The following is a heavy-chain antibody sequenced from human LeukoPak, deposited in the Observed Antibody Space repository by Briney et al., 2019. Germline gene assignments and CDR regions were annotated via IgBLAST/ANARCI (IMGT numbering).Heavy chain of an antibody. CDR2: IYYSGST. J-gene: IGHJ4*02. Sequence: SQTLSLTCTVSGGSISSGGYYWSWIRQHPGKGLEWIGYIYYSGSTYYNPSLKSRVTISVDTSKNQLSLKLSSVTAADTAVYYCARGNRSPSYFDYWGQGTLVTVSS. D-gene: IGHD1-14*01. CDR3: ARGNRSPSYFDY. CDR1: GGSISSGGYY. V-gene: IGHV4-31*03.